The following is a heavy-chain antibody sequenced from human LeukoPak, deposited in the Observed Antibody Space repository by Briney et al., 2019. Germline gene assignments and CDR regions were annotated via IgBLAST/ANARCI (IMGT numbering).Heavy chain of an antibody. CDR2: TSRGGSTT. CDR1: GFTFSDYY. Sequence: GGSQRLSCAASGFTFSDYYMNWIRQALGKGLEWVSYTSRGGSTTYYADSVKGRFTISRDNAKNSLYLQMNSLRAEDTAVYYCAKDFRTNYYDSSGYYYFDYWGQGTLVTVSS. D-gene: IGHD3-22*01. J-gene: IGHJ4*02. CDR3: AKDFRTNYYDSSGYYYFDY. V-gene: IGHV3-11*01.